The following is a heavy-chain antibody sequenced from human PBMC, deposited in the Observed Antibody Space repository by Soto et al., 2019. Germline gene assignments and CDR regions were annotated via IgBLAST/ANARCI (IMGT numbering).Heavy chain of an antibody. J-gene: IGHJ4*02. V-gene: IGHV5-51*01. CDR3: ARQGNGAEGFDY. D-gene: IGHD4-17*01. CDR1: GYYFPSYW. CDR2: FYPGDSDT. Sequence: GESLKISCKGSGYYFPSYWIGWVRQMPGRGLEWMGIFYPGDSDTRYSPSFQGQVTISADRSISTAYLQWSSLKPSDTAMYYCARQGNGAEGFDYWGQGTLVTVSS.